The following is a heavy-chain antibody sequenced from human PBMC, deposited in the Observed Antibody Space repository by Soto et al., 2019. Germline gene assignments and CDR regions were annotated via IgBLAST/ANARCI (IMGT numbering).Heavy chain of an antibody. V-gene: IGHV3-30*18. Sequence: QVQLVESGGGVVQPGRSLRLSCAASGFTFNMHGMHWVRQAPGKGLEWVAVISTDGSYKYHVDSVKGRFIISRDNSNNTLYLQMNSLKTEDTGIYYCAKDQRIVGSTRGYIDYWGQGTLVAVSS. CDR3: AKDQRIVGSTRGYIDY. D-gene: IGHD1-26*01. CDR1: GFTFNMHG. J-gene: IGHJ4*02. CDR2: ISTDGSYK.